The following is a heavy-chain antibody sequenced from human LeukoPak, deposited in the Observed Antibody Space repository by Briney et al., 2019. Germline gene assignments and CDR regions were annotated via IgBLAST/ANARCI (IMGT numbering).Heavy chain of an antibody. CDR1: AYSFTSYW. V-gene: IGHV5-51*01. CDR2: IYPGDSDT. J-gene: IGHJ4*02. Sequence: GESLKISCKGSAYSFTSYWIGWVRQMPGKGLEWMGFIYPGDSDTRYSPTFQGQVTISADKSISTAYLQWSSLKASDTAMYYCARQDLGWFGVSDYWGQGTLVTVSS. CDR3: ARQDLGWFGVSDY. D-gene: IGHD3-10*01.